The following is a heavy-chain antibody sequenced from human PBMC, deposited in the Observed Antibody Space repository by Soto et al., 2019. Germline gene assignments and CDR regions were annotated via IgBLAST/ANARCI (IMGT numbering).Heavy chain of an antibody. CDR2: ISRNGGST. V-gene: IGHV3-64D*06. CDR3: VKALVGAPRLPLGYYGMDV. D-gene: IGHD1-26*01. Sequence: GGSLRLSCSASGFTFSSYAMHWVRQAPGKGLEYVSAISRNGGSTYYADSVKGRFTISRDNSKNTQYLQMSSLRTEDTAVYYCVKALVGAPRLPLGYYGMDVWGQGTTVTVSS. J-gene: IGHJ6*02. CDR1: GFTFSSYA.